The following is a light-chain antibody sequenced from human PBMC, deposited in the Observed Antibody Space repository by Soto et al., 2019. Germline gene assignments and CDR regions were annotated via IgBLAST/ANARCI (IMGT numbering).Light chain of an antibody. J-gene: IGKJ3*01. CDR2: AAS. CDR3: QQSSNYFT. V-gene: IGKV1D-13*01. CDR1: QGLNSN. Sequence: AIQLTQSPSSLSASVGDRGTITCRASQGLNSNLAWYQQKPGKAPKLLMYAASTLQKGVPSRFSGNGSGTDFTLTISSLQPEDFATYYCQQSSNYFTFGPGTKVDI.